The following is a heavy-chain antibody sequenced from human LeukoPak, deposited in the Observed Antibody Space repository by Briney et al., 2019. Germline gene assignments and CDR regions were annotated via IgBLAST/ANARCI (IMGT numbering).Heavy chain of an antibody. CDR3: ARETARYYFDY. D-gene: IGHD6-25*01. CDR2: IIPIFGTE. J-gene: IGHJ4*02. V-gene: IGHV1-69*13. Sequence: ASVKVSCKAFGGTFRSYAISWARQAPRQGLEWMGGIIPIFGTENYAQKFQGRGTITADESTSTAYMELSSLRSEDTAVYYCARETARYYFDYWGQGTLVTVSS. CDR1: GGTFRSYA.